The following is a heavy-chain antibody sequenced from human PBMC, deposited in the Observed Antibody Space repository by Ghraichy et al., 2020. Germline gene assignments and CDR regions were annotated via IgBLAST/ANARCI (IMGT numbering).Heavy chain of an antibody. CDR1: GYTFTSYY. Sequence: ASVKVSCKASGYTFTSYYMHWVRQAPGQGLEWMGIINPSGGSTSYAQKFQGRVTMTRDTSTSTVYMELSSLRSEDTAVYYCARGQRAGPVSVYNWFDPWGQGTLVTVSS. CDR2: INPSGGST. CDR3: ARGQRAGPVSVYNWFDP. J-gene: IGHJ5*02. V-gene: IGHV1-46*01. D-gene: IGHD5/OR15-5a*01.